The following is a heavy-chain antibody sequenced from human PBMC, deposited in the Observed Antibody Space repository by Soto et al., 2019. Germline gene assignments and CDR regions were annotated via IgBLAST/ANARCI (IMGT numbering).Heavy chain of an antibody. Sequence: QVQLQESGPGLVKPSQTLSLTCTVSGGSISSGGYYWSWIRQHPGKGLEWIGYIYYSGSTYYNPSLKSRVTISVDTSKKQFSLKLSSVTAADTAVYYCARGVNSGGLAFDYWGQGTLVTVSS. CDR3: ARGVNSGGLAFDY. CDR2: IYYSGST. J-gene: IGHJ4*02. V-gene: IGHV4-31*03. CDR1: GGSISSGGYY. D-gene: IGHD3-10*01.